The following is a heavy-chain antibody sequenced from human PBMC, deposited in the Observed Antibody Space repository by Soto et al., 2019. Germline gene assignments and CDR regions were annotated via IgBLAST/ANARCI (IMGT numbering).Heavy chain of an antibody. D-gene: IGHD6-6*01. Sequence: QVQLVESGGGVVQPGTSLRLSCAASGFTFTRHGMHWVRQAPGKGLEWVAFISYDGSAKYYVDSVKGRFTLSRDNSRNMLYLQMNSLRAEDTALYYCAKDSGVVSSSSSALRNNYYYMDVWGKGTTVTVSS. CDR3: AKDSGVVSSSSSALRNNYYYMDV. V-gene: IGHV3-30*18. CDR2: ISYDGSAK. CDR1: GFTFTRHG. J-gene: IGHJ6*03.